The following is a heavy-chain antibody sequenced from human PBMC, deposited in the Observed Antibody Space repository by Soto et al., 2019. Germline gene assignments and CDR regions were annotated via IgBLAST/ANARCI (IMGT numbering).Heavy chain of an antibody. Sequence: SETLSLTCAVYGGSFSGYYWSWIRQPPGKGLEWIGEINHSGSTNYNPSLKSRVTISVDTSKNQFSLKLSSVTAADTAVYYCARDSMTHPYGMDVWGQGTTVTVSS. CDR2: INHSGST. J-gene: IGHJ6*02. CDR3: ARDSMTHPYGMDV. CDR1: GGSFSGYY. V-gene: IGHV4-34*01.